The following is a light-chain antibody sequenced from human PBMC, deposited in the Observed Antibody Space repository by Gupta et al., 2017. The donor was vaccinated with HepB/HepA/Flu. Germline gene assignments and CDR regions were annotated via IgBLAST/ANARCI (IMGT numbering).Light chain of an antibody. CDR3: QAWDSTTGV. CDR2: QDY. J-gene: IGLJ1*01. V-gene: IGLV3-1*01. Sequence: SYDLTQPPSVSVSPGQTASITCSGDTLGDKFTCWYQQKPGQSPVLVIYQDYKRPSGIPERFSGSNSGNTATLTISGTQTMDEADYYCQAWDSTTGVFGTGTKVTVL. CDR1: TLGDKF.